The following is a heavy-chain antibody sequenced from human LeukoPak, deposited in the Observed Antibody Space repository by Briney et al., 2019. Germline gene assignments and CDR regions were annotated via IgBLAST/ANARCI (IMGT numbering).Heavy chain of an antibody. V-gene: IGHV1-69*05. CDR1: GGTFSSYA. Sequence: SVKVSCKASGGTFSSYAISWVRQAPGQGLEWMGGIIPIFGTANYAQKFQGRVTITTDESTSTAYMELSSLSSEDTAVYYCARYSSSSDAFDIWGQGTMVTVSS. CDR3: ARYSSSSDAFDI. D-gene: IGHD6-6*01. CDR2: IIPIFGTA. J-gene: IGHJ3*02.